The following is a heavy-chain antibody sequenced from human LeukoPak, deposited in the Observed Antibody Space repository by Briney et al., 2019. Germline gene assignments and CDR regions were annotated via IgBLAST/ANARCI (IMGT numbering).Heavy chain of an antibody. CDR3: ARDMASTGDY. V-gene: IGHV3-53*04. J-gene: IGHJ4*02. Sequence: GGSLRLSCAASGFTVSSNYMSWVRQAPGKGLEWGSVMYSGGSTYYADSVKGRFTISRHNSKNTLYLQMNSLRAEDTAVYYCARDMASTGDYWGQGTLVTVSS. CDR2: MYSGGST. D-gene: IGHD5-24*01. CDR1: GFTVSSNY.